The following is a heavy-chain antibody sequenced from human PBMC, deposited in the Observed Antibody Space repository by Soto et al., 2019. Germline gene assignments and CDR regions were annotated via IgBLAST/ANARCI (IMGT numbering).Heavy chain of an antibody. CDR1: GFSLSSSGVG. D-gene: IGHD3-10*01. J-gene: IGHJ4*02. CDR3: VHPFYDSGRYESYFDY. CDR2: IYWDDDK. V-gene: IGHV2-5*02. Sequence: SGPTLVNPTQALTLTCTISGFSLSSSGVGVGWIRQPPGKALEWLAVIYWDDDKRYSPSLKSSLTVTKDTSKNQVVLTVTNMDPVDTATYYCVHPFYDSGRYESYFDYWAQETQVPVPS.